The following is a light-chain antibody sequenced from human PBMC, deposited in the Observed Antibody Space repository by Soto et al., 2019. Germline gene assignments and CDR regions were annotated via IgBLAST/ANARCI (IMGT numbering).Light chain of an antibody. V-gene: IGKV3-20*01. CDR3: QQYGSSPPTT. CDR1: QSVSSSH. Sequence: EIVLTQSPGALSLSPGERATLSCRSSQSVSSSHLAWYQQKTGQAPRLLIYGASSRATGIPDRFSGSGSGTDFTITISRLEPEDVAVYYCQQYGSSPPTTFGQGTKVEIK. CDR2: GAS. J-gene: IGKJ1*01.